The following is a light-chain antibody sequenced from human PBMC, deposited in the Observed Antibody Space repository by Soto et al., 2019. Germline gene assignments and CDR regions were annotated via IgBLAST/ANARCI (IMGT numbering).Light chain of an antibody. CDR2: GAS. CDR3: QQYNRWPWT. CDR1: QSCSTT. J-gene: IGKJ1*01. Sequence: DIVMTQSPATLSVAPGERATLSCRASQSCSTTLACYQRHPGQAHRLLIHGASTRDTGVPARFSGTGSGTEFALTISSLQSEDLAVYYCQQYNRWPWTFGQGTKVAIK. V-gene: IGKV3-15*01.